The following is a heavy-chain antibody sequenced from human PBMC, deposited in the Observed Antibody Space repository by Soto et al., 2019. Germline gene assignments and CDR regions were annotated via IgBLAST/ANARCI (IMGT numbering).Heavy chain of an antibody. J-gene: IGHJ4*02. CDR2: VYNSGST. CDR3: ARYRREAVAGYTLDN. V-gene: IGHV4-59*01. D-gene: IGHD6-13*01. Sequence: SETLSLTCTVSGGSISSNYWTWIRQPPGKGLEWIGYVYNSGSTNYNPSLKSRVTISEDTSKSQFSLKVNSMTAADTAVYYCARYRREAVAGYTLDNWGQGILGTVSS. CDR1: GGSISSNY.